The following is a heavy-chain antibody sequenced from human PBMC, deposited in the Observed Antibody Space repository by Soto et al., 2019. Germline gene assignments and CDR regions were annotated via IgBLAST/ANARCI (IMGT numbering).Heavy chain of an antibody. CDR2: IYYSGTT. J-gene: IGHJ4*02. CDR3: ARESVAVXGKPSYYFDY. V-gene: IGHV4-31*03. D-gene: IGHD6-19*01. Sequence: SDTLSLTCTVSGGSISIGGYYWSWILHHPGKGLEWMGYIYYSGTTYYNPSLKSRVTISVDTSKNQFSLKLSSVTAADTAVYYCARESVAVXGKPSYYFDYWGQGSLVTVSS. CDR1: GGSISIGGYY.